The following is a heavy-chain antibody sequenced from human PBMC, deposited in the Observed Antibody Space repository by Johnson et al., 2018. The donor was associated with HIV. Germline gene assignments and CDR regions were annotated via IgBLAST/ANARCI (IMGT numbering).Heavy chain of an antibody. CDR3: ARDRPSSSSSGAFDI. CDR2: IFTVGDV. D-gene: IGHD6-6*01. V-gene: IGHV3-66*01. Sequence: VQLVESGGGLAQPGGSLRLSCAASGITVSSNYMSWVRQAPGKGLEWVSVIFTVGDVYYADSVKGRFTISRDNSKNTLYLQMNSLRAEDTAVYYCARDRPSSSSSGAFDIWGQGTMVTVSS. J-gene: IGHJ3*02. CDR1: GITVSSNY.